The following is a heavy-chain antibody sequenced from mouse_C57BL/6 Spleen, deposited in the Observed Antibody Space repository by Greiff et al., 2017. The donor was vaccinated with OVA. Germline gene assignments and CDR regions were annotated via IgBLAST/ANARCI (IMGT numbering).Heavy chain of an antibody. Sequence: EVQLQQSGPELVKPGASVKMSCKASGYTFTDYNMHWVKQSHGKSLEWIGYINPNNGGTSYNQKFKGKATLTVNKSSSTAYMELRSLTSEESAVYYCARSSYYGDSWFAYWGQGTLVTVSA. CDR3: ARSSYYGDSWFAY. J-gene: IGHJ3*01. D-gene: IGHD2-13*01. CDR1: GYTFTDYN. V-gene: IGHV1-22*01. CDR2: INPNNGGT.